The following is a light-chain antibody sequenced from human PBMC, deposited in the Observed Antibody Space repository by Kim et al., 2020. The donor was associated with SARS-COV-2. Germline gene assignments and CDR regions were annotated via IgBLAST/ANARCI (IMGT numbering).Light chain of an antibody. J-gene: IGLJ3*02. Sequence: QSALTQPASVSGSPGQSITISCTGTSSDVGGYDYVSWYQQHPGKAPKLIIYDVTKRPSGVSNRFFGSNFDNTASLTISGLQAEDEADYYCSSYSSSNILVFGGGTQLTVL. CDR3: SSYSSSNILV. V-gene: IGLV2-14*03. CDR2: DVT. CDR1: SSDVGGYDY.